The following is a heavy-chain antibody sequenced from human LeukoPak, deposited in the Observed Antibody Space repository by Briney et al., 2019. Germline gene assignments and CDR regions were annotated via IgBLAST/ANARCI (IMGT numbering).Heavy chain of an antibody. CDR2: ISYDGSNK. CDR1: GFTFSSYG. J-gene: IGHJ4*02. CDR3: AKGGELFIPPDIDY. D-gene: IGHD3-10*01. Sequence: PGRSLRLSCAASGFTFSSYGMHWVRQAPGKGLEWVAVISYDGSNKYYADSVKGRFTISRDNSKNTLYLQMNSLRAEDTAVYYRAKGGELFIPPDIDYWGQGTLVTVSS. V-gene: IGHV3-30*18.